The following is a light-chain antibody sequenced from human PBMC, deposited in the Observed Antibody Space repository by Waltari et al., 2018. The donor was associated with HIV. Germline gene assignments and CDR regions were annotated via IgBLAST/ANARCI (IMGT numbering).Light chain of an antibody. Sequence: QSALTQPASVSGSPGQSITISCTGTSSDVGGYNYVSWYQQHPGKAPKLMIYDVSNRPSGVSKRFSGCKSVNTASLAVSGLQAEDVADYYCSAYTSSSTLYVFGAGTKVTVL. J-gene: IGLJ1*01. V-gene: IGLV2-14*03. CDR1: SSDVGGYNY. CDR2: DVS. CDR3: SAYTSSSTLYV.